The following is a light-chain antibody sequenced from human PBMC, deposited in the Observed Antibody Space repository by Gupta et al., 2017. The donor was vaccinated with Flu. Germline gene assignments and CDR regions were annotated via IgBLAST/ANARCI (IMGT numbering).Light chain of an antibody. J-gene: IGLJ3*02. CDR2: DNN. V-gene: IGLV1-51*01. Sequence: QSVLTQPPSVSAAPGQKVTISCSGSSSNIGNNYVSWYQQLPGTAPKLLIFDNNKRRSGIPARFSGSKSGTSATVGTTGLQTGDEADYYCDTWDSSMDTGVFGGGTKLTVL. CDR1: SSNIGNNY. CDR3: DTWDSSMDTGV.